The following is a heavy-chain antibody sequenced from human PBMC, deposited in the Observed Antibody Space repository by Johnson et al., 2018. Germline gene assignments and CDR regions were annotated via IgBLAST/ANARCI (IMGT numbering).Heavy chain of an antibody. CDR1: GGSISSYY. Sequence: QVQLQESGPGLVKPSETLSLTCTVSGGSISSYYWSWIRQPPGKGLEWIGYIYYSGTTNYNPPVKSRVTISIDTSKNQFSLTLSSVTAADTAVYYCARGPPVTPYYYYYAMDVWGQGTTVTDSS. J-gene: IGHJ6*02. V-gene: IGHV4-59*01. D-gene: IGHD4-17*01. CDR2: IYYSGTT. CDR3: ARGPPVTPYYYYYAMDV.